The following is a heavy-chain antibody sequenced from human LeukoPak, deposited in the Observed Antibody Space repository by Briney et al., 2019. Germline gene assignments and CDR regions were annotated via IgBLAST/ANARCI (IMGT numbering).Heavy chain of an antibody. CDR2: IYYSGST. D-gene: IGHD3-3*01. J-gene: IGHJ3*02. CDR1: GGSISSYY. CDR3: ARGSYDFWSGYPDAFDI. Sequence: SETLSLTXTVSGGSISSYYWSWIRQPPGKGLEWIGYIYYSGSTNYNPSLKSRVTISVDTSKNQFSLKLSSVTAADTAVYYCARGSYDFWSGYPDAFDIWGQGTMVTVSS. V-gene: IGHV4-59*01.